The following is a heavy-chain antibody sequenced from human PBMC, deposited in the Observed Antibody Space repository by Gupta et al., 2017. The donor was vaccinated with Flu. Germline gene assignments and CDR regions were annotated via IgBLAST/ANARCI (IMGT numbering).Heavy chain of an antibody. V-gene: IGHV4-34*01. J-gene: IGHJ4*02. CDR1: GGSFSGYY. CDR2: INHSGGT. CDR3: ARVRSTSDYYFDY. D-gene: IGHD1-26*01. Sequence: QVQLQQWGAGLLKPSETLSLTCAVYGGSFSGYYWTWIRQPPGKGLEWIGEINHSGGTNYNPSLKSRVTISVDTSKSQFSLKLSSVTAADTAVYYCARVRSTSDYYFDYWGQGTLVSVSS.